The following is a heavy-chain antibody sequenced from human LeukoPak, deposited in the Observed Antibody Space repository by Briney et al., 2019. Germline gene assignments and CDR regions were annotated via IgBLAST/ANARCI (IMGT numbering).Heavy chain of an antibody. CDR2: IKQDGSEK. D-gene: IGHD6-13*01. CDR3: AKGQEGIEAAGSDY. Sequence: GGSLRLSCAASGFTFSSYWMSWVRQAPGKGLEWVANIKQDGSEKYYVDSVKGRFTISRDNSKNTLYLQMNSLRAEDTAVYYCAKGQEGIEAAGSDYWGQGTLVTVSS. V-gene: IGHV3-7*01. J-gene: IGHJ4*02. CDR1: GFTFSSYW.